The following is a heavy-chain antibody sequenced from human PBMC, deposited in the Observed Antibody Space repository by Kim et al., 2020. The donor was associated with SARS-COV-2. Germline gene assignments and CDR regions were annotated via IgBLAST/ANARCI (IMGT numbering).Heavy chain of an antibody. D-gene: IGHD1-26*01. CDR3: VRGGRGHFDY. V-gene: IGHV3-33*01. J-gene: IGHJ4*02. Sequence: NEYYADSGKGRFTISRDTSKNPLYLQMNSLRAEDTAVYYCVRGGRGHFDYWGQGALVTVSS. CDR2: NE.